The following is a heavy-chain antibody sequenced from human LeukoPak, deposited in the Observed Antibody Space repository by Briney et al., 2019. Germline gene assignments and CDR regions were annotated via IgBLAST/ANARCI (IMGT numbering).Heavy chain of an antibody. CDR2: IIPILGIA. CDR3: ARATYDSSGNDAFDI. V-gene: IGHV1-69*04. J-gene: IGHJ3*02. D-gene: IGHD3-22*01. CDR1: GGTFSSYA. Sequence: ASVKVSCKASGGTFSSYAISWVRQAPGQGLEWMGRIIPILGIANYAQKLQGRVTITADKSTSTAYMELSSLRSEDTAVYYCARATYDSSGNDAFDIWGQGTMVTVSS.